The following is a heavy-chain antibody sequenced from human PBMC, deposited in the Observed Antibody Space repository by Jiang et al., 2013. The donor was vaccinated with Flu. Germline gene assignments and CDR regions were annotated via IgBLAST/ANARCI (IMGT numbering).Heavy chain of an antibody. D-gene: IGHD3-16*02. V-gene: IGHV4-39*01. J-gene: IGHJ4*02. CDR1: GGSISSSSYY. CDR2: IYYSGST. Sequence: GSGLVKPSETLSLTCTVSGGSISSSSYYWGWIRQPPGKGLEWIGSIYYSGSTYYNPSLKSRVTISVDTSKNQFSLKLSSVTAADTAVYYCARTSIYYDYVWGSYRPSFDYVGPGNPGHRLL. CDR3: ARTSIYYDYVWGSYRPSFDY.